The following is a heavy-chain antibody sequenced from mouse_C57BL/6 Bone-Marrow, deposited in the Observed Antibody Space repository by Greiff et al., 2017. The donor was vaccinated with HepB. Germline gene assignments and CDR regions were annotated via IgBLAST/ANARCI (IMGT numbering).Heavy chain of an antibody. V-gene: IGHV1-19*01. CDR1: GYTFTDYY. CDR2: INPYNGGT. Sequence: EVQLQQSGPVLVKPGASVKMSCKASGYTFTDYYMNWVKQSHGKSLEWIGVINPYNGGTSYNQKFKGKATLTVDKSSSTAYMELNSLTSEDSAVYYCASTPYYFDYWGQGTTLTVSS. J-gene: IGHJ2*01. CDR3: ASTPYYFDY.